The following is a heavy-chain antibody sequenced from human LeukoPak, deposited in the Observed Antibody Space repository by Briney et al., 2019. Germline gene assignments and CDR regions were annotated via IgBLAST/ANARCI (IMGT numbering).Heavy chain of an antibody. CDR3: AGFWLMRGWFDP. J-gene: IGHJ5*02. D-gene: IGHD3-3*01. CDR2: ISAYNGNT. CDR1: GYTFTSYG. V-gene: IGHV1-18*01. Sequence: ASVKVSSKASGYTFTSYGISWVRQAPGQGLEWMGWISAYNGNTNYAQKLQGRVTMTTDTSTSTAYMELRSLRSDDTAVYYCAGFWLMRGWFDPWGQGTLVTVSS.